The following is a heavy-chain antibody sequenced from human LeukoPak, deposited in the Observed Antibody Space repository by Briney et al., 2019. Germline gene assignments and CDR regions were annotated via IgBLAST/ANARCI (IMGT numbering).Heavy chain of an antibody. J-gene: IGHJ2*01. V-gene: IGHV3-23*01. CDR3: AKSPDAPEDWYFDL. Sequence: PGGSLRLSCAASGFTFSSYAMSWVRQAPGKGLEWVSAISGSGGSTYYADSVKSRFTISRDNSKNTLYLQMNSLRAEDTAVYYCAKSPDAPEDWYFDLWGRGTLVTVSS. CDR1: GFTFSSYA. CDR2: ISGSGGST.